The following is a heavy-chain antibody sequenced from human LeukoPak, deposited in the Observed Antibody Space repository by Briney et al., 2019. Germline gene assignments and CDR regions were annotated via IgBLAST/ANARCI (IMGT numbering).Heavy chain of an antibody. CDR2: IKSDGRT. Sequence: GGSLRLSCAASGFTLSSYWMHWVRQAPGKGLVWVSRIKSDGRTNYADSGKGRFTISRDNAKNTVSLQMNSLRAEDTGVYYCARAPSEIGGYYPEYFRHWGQGTLVIVSS. D-gene: IGHD3-22*01. V-gene: IGHV3-74*01. CDR3: ARAPSEIGGYYPEYFRH. CDR1: GFTLSSYW. J-gene: IGHJ1*01.